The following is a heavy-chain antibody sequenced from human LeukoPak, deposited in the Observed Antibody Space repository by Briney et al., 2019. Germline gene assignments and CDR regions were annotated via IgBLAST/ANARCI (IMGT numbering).Heavy chain of an antibody. Sequence: GGSLRLSCAASGFTVSSNYMGWVRQAPGKGLEWVSLIYSGGSTYYADSVKDRFFISRDNSKNTLYLQMNSLRAEDTAVYYCARARGSGWYYFDYWGQGTLVTVSS. CDR1: GFTVSSNY. J-gene: IGHJ4*02. D-gene: IGHD6-19*01. CDR3: ARARGSGWYYFDY. V-gene: IGHV3-66*01. CDR2: IYSGGST.